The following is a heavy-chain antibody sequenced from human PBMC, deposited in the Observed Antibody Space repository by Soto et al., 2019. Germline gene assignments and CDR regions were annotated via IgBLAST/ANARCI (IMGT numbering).Heavy chain of an antibody. Sequence: GGSLSLSCAASGFTFSSYSMNWVRQAPGKGLEWVSYISSSSSTIYYADSVKGRFTISRDNAKNSLYLQMNGLRDEDTAVYYCAREAGTWHLPLNWFDPWGQGTLVTVSS. CDR1: GFTFSSYS. V-gene: IGHV3-48*02. J-gene: IGHJ5*02. CDR2: ISSSSSTI. D-gene: IGHD6-19*01. CDR3: AREAGTWHLPLNWFDP.